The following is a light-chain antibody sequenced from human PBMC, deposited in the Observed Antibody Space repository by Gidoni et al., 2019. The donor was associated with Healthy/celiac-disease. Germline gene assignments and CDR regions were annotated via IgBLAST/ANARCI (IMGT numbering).Light chain of an antibody. V-gene: IGKV1-33*01. Sequence: DIQMTQSPSPLSASIGDRVTISCQASQGTTNRLNWYQQKPGKAPKLLIYDASKLATGVPSRFSGSGSGTYFTFTISGLQPEDIATYYCQHYDNLPQFGPGTIVDIK. J-gene: IGKJ3*01. CDR1: QGTTNR. CDR3: QHYDNLPQ. CDR2: DAS.